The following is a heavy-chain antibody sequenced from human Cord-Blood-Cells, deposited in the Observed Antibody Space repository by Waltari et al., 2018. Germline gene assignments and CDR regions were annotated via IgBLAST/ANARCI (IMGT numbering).Heavy chain of an antibody. CDR2: INHRGST. CDR3: ARVSLVTAGDY. D-gene: IGHD2-21*02. CDR1: GGSFSCYY. V-gene: IGHV4-34*01. J-gene: IGHJ4*02. Sequence: QVQLQQWGAGLLKPSETLSLTCAFYGGSFSCYYWSWIRQPPGKGLEWIGEINHRGSTNYNPSLKSRVTRSVDTSKNQFSLKLSSVTAADTAVYYWARVSLVTAGDYWGQGTLVTVSS.